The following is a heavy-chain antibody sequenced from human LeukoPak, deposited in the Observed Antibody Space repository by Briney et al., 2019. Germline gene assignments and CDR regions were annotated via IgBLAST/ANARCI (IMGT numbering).Heavy chain of an antibody. CDR2: IKQDGSEK. J-gene: IGHJ6*03. CDR3: ARVPAAGTLYYYYYMDV. V-gene: IGHV3-7*04. D-gene: IGHD6-13*01. Sequence: SGGSLRLSCAASGFTFSSYWMSWVRQAPGKGLEWVANIKQDGSEKYYVDSVKGRFTISRDNAKNSLYLQMNSLRAEDTAVYYCARVPAAGTLYYYYYMDVWGKGTTVTVSS. CDR1: GFTFSSYW.